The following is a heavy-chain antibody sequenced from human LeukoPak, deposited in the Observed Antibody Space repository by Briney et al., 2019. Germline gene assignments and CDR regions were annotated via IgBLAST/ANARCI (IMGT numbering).Heavy chain of an antibody. CDR3: ARGGLYDFWSGLTRADAFDI. J-gene: IGHJ3*02. V-gene: IGHV4-59*01. CDR1: GGSISSYY. Sequence: ASETLSLTCTVSGGSISSYYWSWIRQPPGKGLEWIGYIYYSGSTNYNPSLKSRVTISVDTSKNQFSLKLSSVTAADTAVYYCARGGLYDFWSGLTRADAFDIWGQGTMVTVSS. D-gene: IGHD3-3*01. CDR2: IYYSGST.